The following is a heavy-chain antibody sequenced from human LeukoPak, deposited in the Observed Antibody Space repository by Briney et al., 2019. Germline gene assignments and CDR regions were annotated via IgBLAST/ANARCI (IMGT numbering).Heavy chain of an antibody. J-gene: IGHJ4*02. CDR2: INPNSGGT. CDR3: ARRMYYDSSGYGVDY. Sequence: ASVKVSCKASGYTFIGYYMHWVRQAPGQGLEWMGWINPNSGGTNYAQKFQGRVTMTRDTSISTAYMELSRLRSDDTAVYYCARRMYYDSSGYGVDYWGQGTLVTVSS. V-gene: IGHV1-2*02. D-gene: IGHD3-22*01. CDR1: GYTFIGYY.